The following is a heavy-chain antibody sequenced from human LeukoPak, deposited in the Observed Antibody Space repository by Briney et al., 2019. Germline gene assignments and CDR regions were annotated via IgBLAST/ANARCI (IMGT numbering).Heavy chain of an antibody. D-gene: IGHD2-2*01. CDR3: ARGGEYQLPPAAYFDY. CDR2: IYYSGST. Sequence: PSETLSLTCTVSGGSLSRYYGSWVRQPPGEGLEWVGYIYYSGSTNYNPSLKSRVTISVDTSKNQFSLKLSSVTAADTAVYYCARGGEYQLPPAAYFDYWGQGTLVTVSS. V-gene: IGHV4-59*01. CDR1: GGSLSRYY. J-gene: IGHJ4*02.